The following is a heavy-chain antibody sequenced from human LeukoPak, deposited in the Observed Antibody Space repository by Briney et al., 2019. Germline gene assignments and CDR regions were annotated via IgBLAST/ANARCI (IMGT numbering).Heavy chain of an antibody. Sequence: PGGSLRLSCAASGFTFSSYAMHWVRQAPGKGLEWVAVISYDGSNKYYADSVKGRFTISRDNSKNTLYLQMNSLRAEDTAVYYCAKSIPCYGDNPFYFDYWGQGTLVTVSS. J-gene: IGHJ4*02. V-gene: IGHV3-30-3*02. CDR1: GFTFSSYA. CDR2: ISYDGSNK. CDR3: AKSIPCYGDNPFYFDY. D-gene: IGHD4-17*01.